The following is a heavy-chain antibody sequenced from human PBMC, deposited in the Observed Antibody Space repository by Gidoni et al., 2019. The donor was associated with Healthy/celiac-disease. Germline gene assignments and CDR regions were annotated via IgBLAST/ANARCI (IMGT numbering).Heavy chain of an antibody. CDR2: IVVGSGNT. CDR3: AAGYGDYGYYYYGRDV. V-gene: IGHV1-58*02. J-gene: IGHJ6*02. D-gene: IGHD4-17*01. Sequence: QLQPVQSGPEVKTPGNSVKVSCKPYRFTFTSSAMQWVRQARGQRLEWIGWIVVGSGNTNDAQKFQERVTITRDMSTSTAYMELSSLRSEDTAVYYCAAGYGDYGYYYYGRDVWGQGTTVTVSS. CDR1: RFTFTSSA.